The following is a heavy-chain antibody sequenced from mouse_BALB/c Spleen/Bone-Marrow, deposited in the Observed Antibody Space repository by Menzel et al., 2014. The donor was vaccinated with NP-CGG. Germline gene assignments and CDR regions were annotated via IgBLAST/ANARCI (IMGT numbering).Heavy chain of an antibody. CDR3: ARWGYRYAMDY. Sequence: VKVVESGAELAKPGASVKMSCKASGYTFTSYWMHWVKQRPGQGLEWIGYINPSTGYAEYNQKFKDKATLTADKSSSTAYMQLSSLTSEDSAVYYCARWGYRYAMDYWGQGTSVTVSS. D-gene: IGHD2-14*01. CDR2: INPSTGYA. CDR1: GYTFTSYW. J-gene: IGHJ4*01. V-gene: IGHV1-7*01.